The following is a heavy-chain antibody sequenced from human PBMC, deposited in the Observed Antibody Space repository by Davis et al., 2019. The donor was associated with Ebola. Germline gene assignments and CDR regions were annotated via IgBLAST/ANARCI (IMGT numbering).Heavy chain of an antibody. D-gene: IGHD2-8*01. J-gene: IGHJ5*02. CDR3: ARDRLIGPRVDT. Sequence: SETLSLTCTVSGDSIRTNPYYWGWIRQPPGKGLEWIGEISYDGSAYYNPSLESRVTISIDTSRNQFSLKLTSVTAADTAMYYCARDRLIGPRVDTWGQGTLVAVSS. CDR1: GDSIRTNPYY. V-gene: IGHV4-39*02. CDR2: ISYDGSA.